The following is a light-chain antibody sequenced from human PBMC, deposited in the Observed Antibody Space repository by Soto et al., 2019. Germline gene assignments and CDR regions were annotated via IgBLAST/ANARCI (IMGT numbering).Light chain of an antibody. Sequence: EIVMTQTPATLSVSPGERATLSCRASKSVSSSLAWYQQKPGQAPRLLIYGASTRATGIPARFSGSGSGTEFTLTISSLQSEDFAVYYCQQYDNWPPMYTFGQGTKLEIK. V-gene: IGKV3-15*01. J-gene: IGKJ2*01. CDR3: QQYDNWPPMYT. CDR1: KSVSSS. CDR2: GAS.